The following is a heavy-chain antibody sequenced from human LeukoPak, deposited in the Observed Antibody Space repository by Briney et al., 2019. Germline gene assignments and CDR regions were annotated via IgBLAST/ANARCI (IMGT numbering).Heavy chain of an antibody. CDR3: VREDTPATANY. Sequence: GGSLRLSCAASGFNSANHAMSWVRQTAGKGLEWVSAISGGGDITYYADSVKGRFTISRDNSKDTLFLQMHSLRPGDTAVYYCVREDTPATANYWGQGTLVTISS. V-gene: IGHV3-23*01. CDR1: GFNSANHA. D-gene: IGHD2-21*02. J-gene: IGHJ4*02. CDR2: ISGGGDIT.